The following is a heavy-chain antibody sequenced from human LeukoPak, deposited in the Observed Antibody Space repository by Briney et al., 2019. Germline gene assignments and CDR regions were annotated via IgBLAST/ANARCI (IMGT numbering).Heavy chain of an antibody. J-gene: IGHJ3*02. CDR2: IGSSSRYI. CDR3: ARDCSSSAFDI. D-gene: IGHD2-15*01. V-gene: IGHV3-21*01. CDR1: GFTFNIYT. Sequence: PGGSLSLSCAASGFTFNIYTMTWVRQAPGKGLEWVSSIGSSSRYIYYADSLKGRFTISRDNDNNSVYLQMNSLRAEDTAVYYCARDCSSSAFDIWGQGTMVTVSS.